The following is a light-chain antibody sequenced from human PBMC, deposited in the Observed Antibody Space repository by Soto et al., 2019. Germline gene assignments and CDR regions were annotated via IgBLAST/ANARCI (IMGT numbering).Light chain of an antibody. CDR1: SSDIGGYKY. Sequence: QSVLTQPASVSGSPGQSITISCTGTSSDIGGYKYVSWYQQHPGKAPKVMIYEVSNRPSGVSNRFSGSKSGNTASLTISGLQAEDEADYYCSSYTSSSTNYVLGNGTKVT. J-gene: IGLJ1*01. CDR3: SSYTSSSTNYV. CDR2: EVS. V-gene: IGLV2-14*01.